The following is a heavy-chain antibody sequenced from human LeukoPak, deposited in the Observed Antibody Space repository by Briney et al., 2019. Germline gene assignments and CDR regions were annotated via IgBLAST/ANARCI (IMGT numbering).Heavy chain of an antibody. J-gene: IGHJ4*02. Sequence: GGSLRLSCAASGFTFNSYAMSWVRQAPGEGLEWVSSISGSGGSTYYTDSVKGRFTISRDNSKNTLYLQMNSLRAADTAVYYCVKDQDSGAYSRFDYWGQGTLVTVSS. D-gene: IGHD3-22*01. V-gene: IGHV3-23*01. CDR2: ISGSGGST. CDR1: GFTFNSYA. CDR3: VKDQDSGAYSRFDY.